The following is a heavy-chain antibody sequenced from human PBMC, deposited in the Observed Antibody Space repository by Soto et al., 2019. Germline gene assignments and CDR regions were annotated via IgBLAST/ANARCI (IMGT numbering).Heavy chain of an antibody. CDR1: GCTFSSYS. CDR2: ISSSSSTI. CDR3: AQTPHNWNYDWVGYSGMDV. D-gene: IGHD1-7*01. J-gene: IGHJ6*02. Sequence: LGGSLRLSWAASGCTFSSYSGSWVSQAPGKGLEWVSYISSSSSTIYYADSVKGRFTISRDNAKNSLYLQMNSLRDEDTAVYYCAQTPHNWNYDWVGYSGMDVWGQGTTVTVSS. V-gene: IGHV3-48*02.